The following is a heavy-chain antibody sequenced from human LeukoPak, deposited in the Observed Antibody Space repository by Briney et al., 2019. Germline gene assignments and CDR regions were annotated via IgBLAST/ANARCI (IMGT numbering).Heavy chain of an antibody. Sequence: GGSLRLSCAASGFTLSSYSMNWVRQAPGKGLEWVSSIRSSSSYIYYTDSVKGRFTISRDNAKNSLYLQMNSLRAEDTAVYYCARDVYCSSTSCRSGAFDIWGQGTMVTVSS. CDR3: ARDVYCSSTSCRSGAFDI. V-gene: IGHV3-21*01. CDR2: IRSSSSYI. CDR1: GFTLSSYS. D-gene: IGHD2-2*01. J-gene: IGHJ3*02.